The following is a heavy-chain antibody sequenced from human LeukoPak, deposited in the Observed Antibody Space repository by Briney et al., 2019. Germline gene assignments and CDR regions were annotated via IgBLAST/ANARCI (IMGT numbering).Heavy chain of an antibody. CDR3: ARDYDFWSGCEHDAFDI. CDR1: GYTFTGYY. Sequence: ASVKVSCKASGYTFTGYYMHWVRRAPGQGLEWMGCINPNSGGTNYAQKFQGRVTMTRDTSISTAYMELSRLRSDDTAVYYCARDYDFWSGCEHDAFDIWGQGTMVTVSS. CDR2: INPNSGGT. J-gene: IGHJ3*02. D-gene: IGHD3-3*01. V-gene: IGHV1-2*02.